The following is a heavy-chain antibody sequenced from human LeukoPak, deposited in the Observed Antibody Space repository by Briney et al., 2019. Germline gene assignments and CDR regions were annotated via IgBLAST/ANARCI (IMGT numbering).Heavy chain of an antibody. CDR3: ARNKGVYGSGSYDN. CDR1: GFTVSGHY. D-gene: IGHD3-10*01. CDR2: INSGGTT. J-gene: IGHJ4*02. Sequence: PGGSLRLSCAAPGFTVSGHYWSWVRQAPGKGLEWVSQINSGGTTYYADSVKGRFTISRDNSKNTLYLQMNSLRAEDTAVYHCARNKGVYGSGSYDNWGPGTLVTVSS. V-gene: IGHV3-53*01.